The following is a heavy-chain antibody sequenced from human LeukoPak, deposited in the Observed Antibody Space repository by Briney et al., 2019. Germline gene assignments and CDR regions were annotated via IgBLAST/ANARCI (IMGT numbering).Heavy chain of an antibody. J-gene: IGHJ4*02. CDR3: AKVGRGIAVAFDY. CDR1: GFTFSSYG. D-gene: IGHD6-19*01. CDR2: ISGSGGST. Sequence: TGGSLRLSCAASGFTFSSYGMSWVRQAPGKGLEWVSAISGSGGSTYYADSVKGRFTISRDNSKNTLYLQMNSLRAEDTAVYYCAKVGRGIAVAFDYWGQGTLVTVSS. V-gene: IGHV3-23*01.